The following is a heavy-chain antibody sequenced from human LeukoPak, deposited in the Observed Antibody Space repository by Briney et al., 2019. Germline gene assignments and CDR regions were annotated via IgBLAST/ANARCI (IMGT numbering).Heavy chain of an antibody. J-gene: IGHJ5*02. CDR2: ISAYNGNT. D-gene: IGHD3-16*02. V-gene: IGHV1-18*01. Sequence: ASVKVSCKASGYTFTSYGISWARQAPGQGLEWMGWISAYNGNTNYAQKLQGRVTMTTDTSTSTAYLELRSLRSDDTAVYYCAREPSPYDYVWGSYRSNWFDPWGQGTLVTVSS. CDR3: AREPSPYDYVWGSYRSNWFDP. CDR1: GYTFTSYG.